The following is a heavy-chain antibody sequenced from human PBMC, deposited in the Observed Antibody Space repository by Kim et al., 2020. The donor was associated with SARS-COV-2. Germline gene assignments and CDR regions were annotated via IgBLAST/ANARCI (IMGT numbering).Heavy chain of an antibody. Sequence: GGSLRLSCAASGFTFSSYSMNWVRQAPGKGLEWVSSISSSSSYIYYADSVKGRFTISRDNAKNSLYLQMNSLRAEDTAVYYCARVGIYYDSSGYWVNYFDYWGQGTLVTVSS. V-gene: IGHV3-21*01. CDR2: ISSSSSYI. J-gene: IGHJ4*02. CDR1: GFTFSSYS. CDR3: ARVGIYYDSSGYWVNYFDY. D-gene: IGHD3-22*01.